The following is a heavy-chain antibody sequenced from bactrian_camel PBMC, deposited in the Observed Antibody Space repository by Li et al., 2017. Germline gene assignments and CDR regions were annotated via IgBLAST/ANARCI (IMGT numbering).Heavy chain of an antibody. CDR1: RYTYKRNC. CDR2: LWIGGATT. J-gene: IGHJ4*01. V-gene: IGHV3-3*01. Sequence: HVQLVESGGGSVQAGGSLTLSCAAGRYTYKRNCMGWFRQRPGKDREGLAVLWIGGATTTYADSVKGRFIITRDKAKDLVYLQMNGLQPEDTGMYYCAADQLYGTCRDARDFPYRGQGTQVTVS. D-gene: IGHD7*01. CDR3: AADQLYGTCRDARDFPY.